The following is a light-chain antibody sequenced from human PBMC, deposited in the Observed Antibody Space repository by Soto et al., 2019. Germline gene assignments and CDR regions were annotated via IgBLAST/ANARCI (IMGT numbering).Light chain of an antibody. CDR2: AAS. V-gene: IGKV3-20*01. J-gene: IGKJ5*01. CDR3: QQYGSSPLT. Sequence: DIVLTQSPGTLSLSTGDRGTLSCRASQSVSSGYLAWYQQKPGQAPRLLIYAASSRAAGIPDRFSGSGSGTDFTLTISRLEADDFAVYYCQQYGSSPLTFGQGTRLDIK. CDR1: QSVSSGY.